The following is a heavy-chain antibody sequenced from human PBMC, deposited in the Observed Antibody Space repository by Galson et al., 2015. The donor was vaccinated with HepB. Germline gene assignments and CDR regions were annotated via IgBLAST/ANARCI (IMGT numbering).Heavy chain of an antibody. V-gene: IGHV1-8*01. CDR1: GYTFTSYD. Sequence: QSGAEVKKPGASVKVSCKASGYTFTSYDINWVRQATGQGLEWMGWMNPNSGNTGYAQKFQGRVTMTRNTSISTAYMELSSLRSEDTAVYYCARGSTPYDFWSGYWYNWFDPWGQGTLVTVSS. D-gene: IGHD3-3*01. CDR2: MNPNSGNT. CDR3: ARGSTPYDFWSGYWYNWFDP. J-gene: IGHJ5*02.